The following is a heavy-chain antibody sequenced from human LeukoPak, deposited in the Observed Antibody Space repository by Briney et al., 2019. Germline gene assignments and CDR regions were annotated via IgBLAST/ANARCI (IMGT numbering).Heavy chain of an antibody. J-gene: IGHJ4*02. CDR2: ISGTGDTT. Sequence: GGSLRLSCAASGFTFSSHAMSWVRQAPGKGLEWVSSISGTGDTTHYADSVKGRFTISRDNFETTMYLQMNSLRAEDTAVYYCAKALGVMYFYDSSGYYYTPFDYWGQGTQVTVSS. CDR3: AKALGVMYFYDSSGYYYTPFDY. V-gene: IGHV3-23*01. D-gene: IGHD3-22*01. CDR1: GFTFSSHA.